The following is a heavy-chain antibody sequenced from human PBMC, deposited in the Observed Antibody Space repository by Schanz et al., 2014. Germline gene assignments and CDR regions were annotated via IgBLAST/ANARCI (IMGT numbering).Heavy chain of an antibody. V-gene: IGHV3-30*03. J-gene: IGHJ3*02. CDR3: ARLATSKSRLGDAVDI. CDR2: ISSDGTNK. D-gene: IGHD6-6*01. Sequence: QVQLVESGGGVVQPGRSLRLSCAASGFTFSNFGLHWVRQAPGKGLNWVAVISSDGTNKYYADSVQGRFTLSKDFSKDTLYLQLTRLSPEATAVYYCARLATSKSRLGDAVDIWGQGTMVTVSS. CDR1: GFTFSNFG.